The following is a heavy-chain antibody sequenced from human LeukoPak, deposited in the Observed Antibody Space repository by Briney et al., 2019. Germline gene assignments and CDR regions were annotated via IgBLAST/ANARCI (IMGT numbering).Heavy chain of an antibody. CDR2: IYTSGST. CDR3: ARDPPFYDSSGKGDAFDI. J-gene: IGHJ3*02. Sequence: SETLSLTCTVSGGSISSYYWSWIRQPAGKGLEWIGRIYTSGSTNYNPSLKSRVTMSVDTSKNQFSLKLSSVTAAGTAVYYCARDPPFYDSSGKGDAFDIWGQGTMVTVSS. V-gene: IGHV4-4*07. CDR1: GGSISSYY. D-gene: IGHD3-22*01.